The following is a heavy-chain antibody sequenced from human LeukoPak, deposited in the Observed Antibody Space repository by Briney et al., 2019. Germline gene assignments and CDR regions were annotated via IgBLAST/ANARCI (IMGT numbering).Heavy chain of an antibody. CDR1: GVTISGYY. CDR2: VSYSGST. V-gene: IGHV4-59*01. Sequence: SETLSLTCTVSGVTISGYYWSWIRQPPGKGLEWIAFVSYSGSTNYNPSLKNRVTMSRDTSKNQLSLKLSSVTAADTAVYYCARDRGSEGGFDFWGQGALVTVSS. J-gene: IGHJ4*02. D-gene: IGHD2-15*01. CDR3: ARDRGSEGGFDF.